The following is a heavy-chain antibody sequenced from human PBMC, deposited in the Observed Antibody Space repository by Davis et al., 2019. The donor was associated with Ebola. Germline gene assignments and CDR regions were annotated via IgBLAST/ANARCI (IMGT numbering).Heavy chain of an antibody. V-gene: IGHV1-24*01. J-gene: IGHJ4*02. D-gene: IGHD2-15*01. Sequence: ASVKVSCKVSGYTLTELSMHWVRQAPGKGLEWVGGFDPEDGETIYAQKFQGRVTMTEDTSTDTAYMELSSLRSEDTAVYYCATDLGYCSGGSCYSEAGFDYWGQGTLVTVSS. CDR1: GYTLTELS. CDR2: FDPEDGET. CDR3: ATDLGYCSGGSCYSEAGFDY.